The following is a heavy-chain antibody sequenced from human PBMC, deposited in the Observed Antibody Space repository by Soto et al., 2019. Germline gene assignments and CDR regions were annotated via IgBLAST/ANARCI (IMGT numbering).Heavy chain of an antibody. Sequence: SETLSLTCTVSGGSMNNFYWTWIRQPPGRGLEWIGNIFYSGGTNYNPSLKSRVTISVDTSKNQFSLNLNSLTAADTAVYYCVRGQGAAHSYYGLDVWGQGTTVTVSS. CDR3: VRGQGAAHSYYGLDV. D-gene: IGHD6-6*01. V-gene: IGHV4-59*01. CDR1: GGSMNNFY. J-gene: IGHJ6*02. CDR2: IFYSGGT.